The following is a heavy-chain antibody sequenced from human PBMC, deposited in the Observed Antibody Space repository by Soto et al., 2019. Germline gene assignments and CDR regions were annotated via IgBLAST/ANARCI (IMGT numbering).Heavy chain of an antibody. J-gene: IGHJ6*03. CDR2: IYSGGST. CDR3: ARDRQIKYYYYYMDV. Sequence: GGSLRLSCAASGFTVSSNYMSWVRQAPGKGLEWVSVIYSGGSTYYADSVKGRFTISRDNSKNTLYLQMNSLRAEDTAVYYCARDRQIKYYYYYMDVWGKGTTVTVSS. V-gene: IGHV3-66*01. CDR1: GFTVSSNY.